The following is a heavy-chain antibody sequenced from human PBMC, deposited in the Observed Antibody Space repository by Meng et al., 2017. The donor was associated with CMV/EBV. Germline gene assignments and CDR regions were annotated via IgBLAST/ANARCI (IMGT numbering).Heavy chain of an antibody. Sequence: YTFTGYYMHWVRQAPGQGLEWMGWINPNSGGTNYAQKFQGRVTMTRDTSISTAYMELSRLRSDDTAVYYCARESRTVMVFGYSYGSDYWGQGTLVTVSS. D-gene: IGHD5-18*01. CDR1: YTFTGYY. CDR2: INPNSGGT. CDR3: ARESRTVMVFGYSYGSDY. V-gene: IGHV1-2*02. J-gene: IGHJ4*02.